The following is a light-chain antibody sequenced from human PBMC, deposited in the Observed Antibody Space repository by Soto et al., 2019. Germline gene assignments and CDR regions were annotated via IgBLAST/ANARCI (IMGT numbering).Light chain of an antibody. CDR3: SSYKRGATLV. CDR1: SSDVGGYNH. J-gene: IGLJ2*01. CDR2: EVS. Sequence: QSALTQPASVSGSPGQSITISCTGTSSDVGGYNHVAWYQQYPGKAPKLIIFEVSDRPSGISNRFSGSKSANTASLSISGLQAEDEADYYCSSYKRGATLVFGGGTKVTV. V-gene: IGLV2-14*01.